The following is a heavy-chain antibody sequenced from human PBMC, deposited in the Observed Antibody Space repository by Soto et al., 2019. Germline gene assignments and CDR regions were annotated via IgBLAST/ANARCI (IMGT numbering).Heavy chain of an antibody. CDR1: GFTFSSYG. J-gene: IGHJ6*02. D-gene: IGHD3-9*01. CDR2: ISYDGSNK. Sequence: GGSLRLSCAASGFTFSSYGMHWVRQAPGKGLEWVAVISYDGSNKYYADSVKGRFTISRDNSKDTLYLQMNSLRAEDTAVYYCAKGIDVLRYFDWLSPGRYYYYGMDVWGQGTTVTVS. V-gene: IGHV3-30*18. CDR3: AKGIDVLRYFDWLSPGRYYYYGMDV.